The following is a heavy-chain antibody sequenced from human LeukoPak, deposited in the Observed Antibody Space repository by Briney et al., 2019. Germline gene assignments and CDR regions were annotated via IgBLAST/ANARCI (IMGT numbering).Heavy chain of an antibody. CDR1: GYTLTELS. CDR2: FDPEDGET. V-gene: IGHV1-24*01. CDR3: ATDWGGSGSYYNH. Sequence: GASVKVSCKVSGYTLTELSMHWVRQAPGKGLEWMGGFDPEDGETIYAQKFQGRVTMAEDTSTDTAYMELSSMRSEDTAVYYCATDWGGSGSYYNHWGQGTLVTVSS. J-gene: IGHJ5*02. D-gene: IGHD3-10*01.